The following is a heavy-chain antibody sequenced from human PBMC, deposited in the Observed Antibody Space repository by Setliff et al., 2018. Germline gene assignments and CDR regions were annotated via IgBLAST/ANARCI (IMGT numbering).Heavy chain of an antibody. Sequence: PSETLSLTCSVFGDSLTRSSSWWGWIRQPAGKGLEWIGNIYSSGTTKYNPSLKSRVTISVDTSKRQFSLNLLSVTAADTAVYYCATSYSGSYYGYWGQGTLVTVSS. CDR3: ATSYSGSYYGY. D-gene: IGHD1-26*01. CDR2: IYSSGTT. J-gene: IGHJ4*02. V-gene: IGHV4-61*05. CDR1: GDSLTRSSSW.